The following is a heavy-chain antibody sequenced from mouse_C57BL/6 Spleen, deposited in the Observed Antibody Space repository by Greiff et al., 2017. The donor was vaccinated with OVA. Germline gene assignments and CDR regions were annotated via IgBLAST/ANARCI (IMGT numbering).Heavy chain of an antibody. CDR2: ISSGGDYI. J-gene: IGHJ4*01. D-gene: IGHD1-1*01. Sequence: DVMLVESGEGLVKPGGSLKLSCAASGFTFSSYAMSWVRQTPEKRLEWVAYISSGGDYIYYADTVKGRFTISRDNARNTLYLQMSSLKSEDTAMYYCTRDTVYYGSSLYAMDYWGQGTSVTVSS. CDR3: TRDTVYYGSSLYAMDY. V-gene: IGHV5-9-1*02. CDR1: GFTFSSYA.